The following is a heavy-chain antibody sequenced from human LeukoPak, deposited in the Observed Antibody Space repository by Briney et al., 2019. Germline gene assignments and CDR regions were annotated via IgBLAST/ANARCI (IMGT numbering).Heavy chain of an antibody. D-gene: IGHD2-2*01. V-gene: IGHV1-2*06. J-gene: IGHJ5*02. CDR3: AREHCSSTSCYPGFNWFDP. CDR2: INPNSGGT. Sequence: ASVKVSCKASGYTFTGYYMHWVRQAPGQGLEWMGRINPNSGGTNYAQKFQGRVTMTRDTSISTAYMELSRLRSDDTAVYYCAREHCSSTSCYPGFNWFDPWGQGTLVTVSS. CDR1: GYTFTGYY.